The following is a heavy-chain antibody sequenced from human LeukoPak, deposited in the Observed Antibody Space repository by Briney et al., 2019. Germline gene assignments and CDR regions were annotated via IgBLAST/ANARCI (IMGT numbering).Heavy chain of an antibody. Sequence: PGGSLRLSCAASGFTFSSYSMNWVRQAPGKGLEWVSSISSSSSYIYYADSVKGRFTISRDNAKNSLYLQMNSLRAEDTAVYYCARGGLGVVPAAMVDYWGQGTLVTVSS. J-gene: IGHJ4*02. CDR1: GFTFSSYS. V-gene: IGHV3-21*01. CDR3: ARGGLGVVPAAMVDY. CDR2: ISSSSSYI. D-gene: IGHD2-2*01.